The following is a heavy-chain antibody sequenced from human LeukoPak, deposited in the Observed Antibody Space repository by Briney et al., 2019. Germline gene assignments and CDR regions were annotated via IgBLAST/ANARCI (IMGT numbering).Heavy chain of an antibody. Sequence: ASVKVSCKVSGYTLTELSMHWVRQAPGKGLEWMGGFDPEDGETIYAQKFQGRVTMTEDTSTDTAYMELSSLRSEDTAVNYCATALADYYDSSGYYFPFDYWGQGTLVTVSS. D-gene: IGHD3-22*01. CDR3: ATALADYYDSSGYYFPFDY. CDR1: GYTLTELS. J-gene: IGHJ4*02. CDR2: FDPEDGET. V-gene: IGHV1-24*01.